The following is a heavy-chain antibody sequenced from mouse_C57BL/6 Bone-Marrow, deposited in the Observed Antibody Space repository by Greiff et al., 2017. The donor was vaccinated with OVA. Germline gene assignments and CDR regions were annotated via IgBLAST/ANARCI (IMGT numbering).Heavy chain of an antibody. D-gene: IGHD3-1*01. CDR3: ASSGFRDYFDY. Sequence: QVQLQQSGAELARPGASVKLSCKASGYTFTSYGISWVKQRTGQGLEWIGEIYPRSGNTYYNEKFKGKATLNADKSSSTAYMELRSLTSEDSAVYFCASSGFRDYFDYWGQGTTLTVSS. CDR2: IYPRSGNT. V-gene: IGHV1-81*01. CDR1: GYTFTSYG. J-gene: IGHJ2*01.